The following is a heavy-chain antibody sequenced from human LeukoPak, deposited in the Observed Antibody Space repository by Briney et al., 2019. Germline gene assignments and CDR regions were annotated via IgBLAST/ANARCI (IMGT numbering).Heavy chain of an antibody. Sequence: SETLSLTCTVSGGSISSYYWSWIRQPPGKGLEWIGHIYYSGSTNYNPSLKSRVTISVDRSKNQFSLRLTSVTAADTAVYYCAKWDIYHGSDFDYWGQGTLVTVSS. CDR1: GGSISSYY. CDR2: IYYSGST. J-gene: IGHJ4*02. V-gene: IGHV4-59*01. D-gene: IGHD5-12*01. CDR3: AKWDIYHGSDFDY.